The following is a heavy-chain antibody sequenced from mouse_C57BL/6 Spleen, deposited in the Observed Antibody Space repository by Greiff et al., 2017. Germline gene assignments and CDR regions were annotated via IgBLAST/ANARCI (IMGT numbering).Heavy chain of an antibody. CDR3: AYYYGSPFAY. J-gene: IGHJ3*01. Sequence: QVQLQQPGAELVMPGASVKLSCKASGYTFTSYWMHWVKQRPGQGLEWIGEIDPSDSYTNYNQKLKGKSTLTVYKSSSTAYMQLSSLTSEDSAVYYCAYYYGSPFAYWGQGTLVTVSA. CDR1: GYTFTSYW. D-gene: IGHD1-1*01. V-gene: IGHV1-69*01. CDR2: IDPSDSYT.